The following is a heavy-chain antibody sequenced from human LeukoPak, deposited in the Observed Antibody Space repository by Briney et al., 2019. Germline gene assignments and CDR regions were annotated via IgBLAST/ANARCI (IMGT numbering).Heavy chain of an antibody. V-gene: IGHV4-34*01. CDR2: VNHSGYT. Sequence: PSETLSLTCDVSGVSFSTYYWSWIRQSPEKGLEWIGEVNHSGYTNYNPSLKGRVTISVDTSKNQFSLKLRSVTAADTAVFYGARRLYGSDYWGQGTLVTVSS. J-gene: IGHJ4*02. D-gene: IGHD4-17*01. CDR1: GVSFSTYY. CDR3: ARRLYGSDY.